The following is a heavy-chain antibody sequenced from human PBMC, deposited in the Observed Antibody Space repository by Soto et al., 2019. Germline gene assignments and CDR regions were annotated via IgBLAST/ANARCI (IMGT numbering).Heavy chain of an antibody. CDR1: GYSFTSYW. CDR3: ASQEMATKNVDAFDI. D-gene: IGHD5-12*01. CDR2: IYPGDSDT. Sequence: PGESLKISCKGSGYSFTSYWIGWVRQMTGKGLEWMEIIYPGDSDTRYSPSFQGQVTISADKSISTAYLQWSSLKASDTAMYYCASQEMATKNVDAFDIWGQGKMVTVSS. V-gene: IGHV5-51*01. J-gene: IGHJ3*02.